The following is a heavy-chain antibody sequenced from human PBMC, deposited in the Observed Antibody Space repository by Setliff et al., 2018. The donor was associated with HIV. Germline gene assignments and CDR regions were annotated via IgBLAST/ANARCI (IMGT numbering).Heavy chain of an antibody. D-gene: IGHD3-22*01. V-gene: IGHV3-30-3*01. J-gene: IGHJ4*02. CDR1: GYTFTSYA. CDR3: ARETMYDSRGYLSHYFDY. Sequence: SCKASGYTFTSYAMHWVRQAPGKGLEWVAVISYDGSNKYYADSVKGRFTISRDNSKNTLYLQMNSLRVEDTAVYYCARETMYDSRGYLSHYFDYWGQGTPVTVSS. CDR2: ISYDGSNK.